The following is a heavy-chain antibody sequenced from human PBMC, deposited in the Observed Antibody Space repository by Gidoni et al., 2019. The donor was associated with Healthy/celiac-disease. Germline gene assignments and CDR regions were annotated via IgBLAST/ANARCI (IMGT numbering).Heavy chain of an antibody. J-gene: IGHJ6*02. CDR2: ISYDGSNK. D-gene: IGHD3-3*01. V-gene: IGHV3-30-3*01. Sequence: QVQLVESGGGVVQPGRSLRLSCAAAGFTFSRYAMPWVRQAPGKGLAWVAVISYDGSNKYYADSVKGRFTISRDNSKNTLYLQMNSLRAEDTAVYYCARDRRVDVVDFWSGYGHYGMDVWGQGTTVTVSS. CDR1: GFTFSRYA. CDR3: ARDRRVDVVDFWSGYGHYGMDV.